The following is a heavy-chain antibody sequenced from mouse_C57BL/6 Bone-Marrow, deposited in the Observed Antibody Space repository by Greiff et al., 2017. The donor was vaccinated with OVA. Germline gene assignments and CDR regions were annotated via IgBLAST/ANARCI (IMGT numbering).Heavy chain of an antibody. Sequence: QLQQPGAELVKPGASVKLSCKASGYTFTSYWMHWVKQRPGQGLEWIGMIHPNSGSTNYNEKFKSKATLTVDKSSITAYMQLRSLTSEDSSVFSCSRPLTGWFAYWGQGTLVTVSA. D-gene: IGHD4-1*01. V-gene: IGHV1-64*01. CDR3: SRPLTGWFAY. CDR2: IHPNSGST. J-gene: IGHJ3*01. CDR1: GYTFTSYW.